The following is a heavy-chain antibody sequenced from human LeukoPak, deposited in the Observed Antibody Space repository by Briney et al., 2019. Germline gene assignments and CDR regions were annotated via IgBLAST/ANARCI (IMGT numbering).Heavy chain of an antibody. CDR3: ACTSGYDFSSYYYYYMDV. J-gene: IGHJ6*03. CDR1: GFTFSSYS. Sequence: PGGSLRLSCAASGFTFSSYSMNWVRQAPGKGLEWVSSISSGSSYIYYADSVNGRFTISRDNANNSLYLQMHSLSAEDTAVYYCACTSGYDFSSYYYYYMDVWGKGTTVTVSS. V-gene: IGHV3-21*01. D-gene: IGHD5-12*01. CDR2: ISSGSSYI.